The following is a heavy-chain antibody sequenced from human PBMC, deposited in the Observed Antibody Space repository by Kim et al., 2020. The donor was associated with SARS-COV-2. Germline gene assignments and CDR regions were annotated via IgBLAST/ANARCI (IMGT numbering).Heavy chain of an antibody. V-gene: IGHV4-39*01. CDR2: IYYSGST. CDR1: GGSISSSSYY. Sequence: SETLSLTCTVSGGSISSSSYYWGWIRQPPGKGLEWIGSIYYSGSTYYNPSLKSRVTISVDTSKNQFSLKLSSVTAADTAVYYCARHSHYDSGDYWGQGTLVTVSS. D-gene: IGHD3-22*01. J-gene: IGHJ4*02. CDR3: ARHSHYDSGDY.